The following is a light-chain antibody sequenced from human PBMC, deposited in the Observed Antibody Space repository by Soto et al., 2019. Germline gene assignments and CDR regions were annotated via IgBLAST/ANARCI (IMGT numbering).Light chain of an antibody. J-gene: IGKJ5*01. CDR2: DAS. CDR1: QSVSSY. V-gene: IGKV3-11*01. Sequence: EIVLTQSPATLSLSPGERATLSCRAGQSVSSYLAWYQQKPGQAPRLLIYDASNRATGIPARFSGSGSGTDFTLTISSLQPEDFATYYCQQLNSYPITFGQGTRLEIK. CDR3: QQLNSYPIT.